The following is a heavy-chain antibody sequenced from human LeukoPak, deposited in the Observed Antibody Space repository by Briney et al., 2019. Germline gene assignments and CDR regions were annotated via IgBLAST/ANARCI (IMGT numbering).Heavy chain of an antibody. Sequence: GGSLRLSCAASGFTFSSYAMNWVRQAPGKGLEWVSAITGSGGRTYYADSVKGRFTISRDNSKNTLYLQMNSLRAEDTAVYYCAKEGLRVLRYFDWSRPWGQGTLVTVSS. V-gene: IGHV3-23*01. CDR2: ITGSGGRT. J-gene: IGHJ5*02. D-gene: IGHD3-9*01. CDR1: GFTFSSYA. CDR3: AKEGLRVLRYFDWSRP.